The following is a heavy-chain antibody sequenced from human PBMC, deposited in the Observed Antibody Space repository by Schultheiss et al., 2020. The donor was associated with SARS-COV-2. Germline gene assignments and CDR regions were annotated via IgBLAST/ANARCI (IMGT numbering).Heavy chain of an antibody. J-gene: IGHJ4*02. CDR2: IYYSGST. CDR3: AGSSWIALEQADY. V-gene: IGHV4-39*07. Sequence: SETLSLTCTVSGGSISSSSYYWGWIRQPPGKGLEWIGSIYYSGSTYYNPSLKSRVTISVDTSKNQFSLKLSSVTAADTAVYYCAGSSWIALEQADYWGQGTLVTVSS. D-gene: IGHD5-12*01. CDR1: GGSISSSSYY.